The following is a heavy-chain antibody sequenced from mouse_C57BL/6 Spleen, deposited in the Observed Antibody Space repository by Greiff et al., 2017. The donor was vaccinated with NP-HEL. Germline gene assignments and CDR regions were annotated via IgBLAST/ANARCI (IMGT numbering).Heavy chain of an antibody. CDR3: ARIYYYGSSYPSWFAY. Sequence: EVKLVESGGGLVKPGGSLKLSCAASGFTFSDYGMHWVRQAPEKGLEWVAYISSGSSTIYYADTVKGRFTISRDNAKNTLFLQMTSLRSEDTAMYYCARIYYYGSSYPSWFAYWGQGTLVTVSA. CDR2: ISSGSSTI. D-gene: IGHD1-1*01. J-gene: IGHJ3*01. V-gene: IGHV5-17*01. CDR1: GFTFSDYG.